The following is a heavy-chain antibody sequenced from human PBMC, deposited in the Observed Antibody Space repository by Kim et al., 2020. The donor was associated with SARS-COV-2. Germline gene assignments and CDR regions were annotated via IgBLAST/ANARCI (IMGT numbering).Heavy chain of an antibody. D-gene: IGHD5-12*01. Sequence: GGSLRLSCAASGFTFSSYAMHWVRQAPGKGLEWVAVISYDGSNKYYADSVKGRFTISRDNSKNTLYLQMNSLRAEDTAVYYCARDTSWLRHFDYWGQGTL. V-gene: IGHV3-30-3*01. CDR3: ARDTSWLRHFDY. CDR2: ISYDGSNK. J-gene: IGHJ4*02. CDR1: GFTFSSYA.